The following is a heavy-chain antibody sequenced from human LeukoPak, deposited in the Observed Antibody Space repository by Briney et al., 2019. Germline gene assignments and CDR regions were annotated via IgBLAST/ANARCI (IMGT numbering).Heavy chain of an antibody. V-gene: IGHV3-30*02. CDR1: GFTFSSYG. CDR3: AKDRVNCSSTSCYSVGGNFDY. CDR2: IRYDGGNK. J-gene: IGHJ4*02. Sequence: GSLRLSCAASGFTFSSYGLHWVRQAPGKGLEWVAFIRYDGGNKYYADSVKGRFTISRDNSKNTLYLQMNSLRAEDTAVYYCAKDRVNCSSTSCYSVGGNFDYWGQGTLVTVSS. D-gene: IGHD2-2*01.